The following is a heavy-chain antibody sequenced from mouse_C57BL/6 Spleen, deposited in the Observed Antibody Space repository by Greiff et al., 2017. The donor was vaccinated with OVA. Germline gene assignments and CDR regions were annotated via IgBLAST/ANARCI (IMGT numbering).Heavy chain of an antibody. CDR1: GFTFSNYW. Sequence: EVKLQESGGGLVQPGGSMKLSCVASGFTFSNYWMNWVRQSPEKGLEWVAQIRLKSDNYATHYAEAVKGRFTISRDDSKSRVYLQMNNLRAEDTGMYYCTGSWDGYFDVWGTGTTVTVSS. CDR3: TGSWDGYFDV. CDR2: IRLKSDNYAT. V-gene: IGHV6-3*01. J-gene: IGHJ1*03. D-gene: IGHD4-1*01.